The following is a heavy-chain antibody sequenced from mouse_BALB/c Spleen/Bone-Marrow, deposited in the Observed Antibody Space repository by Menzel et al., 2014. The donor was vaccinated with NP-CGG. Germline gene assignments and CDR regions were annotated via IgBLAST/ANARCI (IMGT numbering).Heavy chain of an antibody. CDR3: TRGGNWGDFDY. V-gene: IGHV5-17*02. Sequence: EVKVVESGGGLVQPGGSRKLSCAASGFTFSSFGMHWVRQAPEKGLEWVAYISSGSSTIFYADTVKGRFTVSRDNPKNTLFLQMTSLRSEDTAMYYCTRGGNWGDFDYWGQGTTLTVSS. CDR1: GFTFSSFG. D-gene: IGHD4-1*01. J-gene: IGHJ2*01. CDR2: ISSGSSTI.